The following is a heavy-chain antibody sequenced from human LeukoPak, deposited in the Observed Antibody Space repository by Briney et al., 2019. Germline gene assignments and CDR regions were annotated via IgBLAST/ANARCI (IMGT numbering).Heavy chain of an antibody. J-gene: IGHJ4*02. D-gene: IGHD5-18*01. CDR2: IYYSGST. Sequence: SETLSLTCTVSGGSISSYYWSWIRQPPGKGLEWIGYIYYSGSTYYNPSLKSRVTISVDTSKNQFSLKLSSVTAADTAVYYCARDSGVRYSYGYGYYFDYWGQGTLVTVSS. CDR3: ARDSGVRYSYGYGYYFDY. CDR1: GGSISSYY. V-gene: IGHV4-59*06.